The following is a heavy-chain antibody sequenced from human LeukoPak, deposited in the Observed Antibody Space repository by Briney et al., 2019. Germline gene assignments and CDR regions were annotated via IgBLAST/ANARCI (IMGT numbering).Heavy chain of an antibody. V-gene: IGHV4-59*08. CDR3: ARVWTDSGSYYDDRGAFDY. J-gene: IGHJ4*02. CDR2: IYYKGST. Sequence: SETLSLTCTVSGGSITSYYWNWIRQPPGKGLEWIGYIYYKGSTNYNPSLKSRVTISRDTSKNQISLKLSSVTAADTALYYCARVWTDSGSYYDDRGAFDYWGQGTLVTVSS. CDR1: GGSITSYY. D-gene: IGHD1-26*01.